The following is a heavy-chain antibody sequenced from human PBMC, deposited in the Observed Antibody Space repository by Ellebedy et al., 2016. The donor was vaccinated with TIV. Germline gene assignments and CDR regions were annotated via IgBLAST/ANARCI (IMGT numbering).Heavy chain of an antibody. J-gene: IGHJ4*02. CDR1: GFTFSSYA. V-gene: IGHV3-64D*06. CDR3: VKERIDCSGGSCYSEFDY. D-gene: IGHD2-15*01. CDR2: ISSNGGST. Sequence: GESLKISXSASGFTFSSYAMHWVRQAPGKGLEYVSAISSNGGSTYYADSVKGRFTISRDNSKNTLYPQMSSLRAEDTAVYYCVKERIDCSGGSCYSEFDYWGQGTLVTVSS.